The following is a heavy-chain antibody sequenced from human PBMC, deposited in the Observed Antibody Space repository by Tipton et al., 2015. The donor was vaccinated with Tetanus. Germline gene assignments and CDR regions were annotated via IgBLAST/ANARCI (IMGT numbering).Heavy chain of an antibody. CDR3: ARRGTTVTTLNYYYSGMDV. CDR1: GYSFTSYW. Sequence: QLVQSGAEVKKPGESLKISCKGSGYSFTSYWIGWVRQMPGKGLEWMEIIYPGDSDTRYSPSFQGQVTISADKSISTAYLQWSSLKASDTAMYYCARRGTTVTTLNYYYSGMDVWGQGTTVTVSS. V-gene: IGHV5-51*01. J-gene: IGHJ6*02. D-gene: IGHD4-17*01. CDR2: IYPGDSDT.